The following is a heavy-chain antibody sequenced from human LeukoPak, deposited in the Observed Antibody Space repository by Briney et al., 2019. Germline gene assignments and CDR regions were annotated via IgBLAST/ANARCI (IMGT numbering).Heavy chain of an antibody. CDR3: AASDGEQQLAL. V-gene: IGHV3-43*01. J-gene: IGHJ4*02. Sequence: PGGSLRLSCAASGFSFRGYTMHWVRQVPGKSLEWVSLISWNGVSTYCGDSVKGRFTISRDDSKNSLFLQMNSLRSEDSALYYCAASDGEQQLALWGQGTLVTVSS. CDR2: ISWNGVST. CDR1: GFSFRGYT. D-gene: IGHD6-13*01.